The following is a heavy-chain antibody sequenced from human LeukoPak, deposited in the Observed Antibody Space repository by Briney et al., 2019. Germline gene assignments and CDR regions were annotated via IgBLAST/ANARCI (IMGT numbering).Heavy chain of an antibody. J-gene: IGHJ4*02. Sequence: GGSLRLSCAASGFTFSSYGMSWVRQAPGKGLEWVSAISGSGGSTYYADSVKGRFTISRDNAKNALYLQMNSLRAEDTAVYYCAKDLHYGSADYWGQGTLVTVSS. V-gene: IGHV3-23*01. CDR3: AKDLHYGSADY. D-gene: IGHD3-10*01. CDR2: ISGSGGST. CDR1: GFTFSSYG.